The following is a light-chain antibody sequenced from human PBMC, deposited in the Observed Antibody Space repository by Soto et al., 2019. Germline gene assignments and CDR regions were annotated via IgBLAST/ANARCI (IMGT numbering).Light chain of an antibody. CDR1: QSISSW. V-gene: IGKV1-5*03. Sequence: DIQITQSPSTLSASVGDRVTITCRASQSISSWLAWYQQKPGKAPKLLIYKASSLESGVPSRFSGSGSGTEFTLTISSLQPDDFATYYCQPYNSYPLTFGGGTKVDIK. J-gene: IGKJ4*01. CDR3: QPYNSYPLT. CDR2: KAS.